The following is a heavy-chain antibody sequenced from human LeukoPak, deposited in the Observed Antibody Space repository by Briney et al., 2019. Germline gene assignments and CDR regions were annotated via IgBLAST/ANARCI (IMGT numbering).Heavy chain of an antibody. CDR3: ARSLGAAGRDY. J-gene: IGHJ4*02. Sequence: ASVKVSCKASGYTFTSYGITWVRQAPGQGLEWMGWINTYNGNTNYAQKLQGRVTLTTDTSTSTAYMELRSLISDDTAVYYCARSLGAAGRDYWGQGTLVTVSS. D-gene: IGHD6-25*01. CDR2: INTYNGNT. V-gene: IGHV1-18*01. CDR1: GYTFTSYG.